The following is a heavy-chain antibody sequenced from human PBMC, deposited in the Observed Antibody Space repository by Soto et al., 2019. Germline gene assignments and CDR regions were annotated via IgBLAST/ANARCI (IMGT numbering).Heavy chain of an antibody. D-gene: IGHD4-17*01. CDR3: AKARWTDYGDHPDWYFDL. J-gene: IGHJ2*01. V-gene: IGHV3-23*01. CDR2: ISGSGGST. CDR1: GFTFSSYA. Sequence: EVQLLESGGGLVQPGGSLRLSCAASGFTFSSYAMSWVRQAPGKGLEWVSAISGSGGSTYYADSVKGRFTISRDNSKNTLYLQMNSLRAEETAVYYCAKARWTDYGDHPDWYFDLWGRGTLVTVSS.